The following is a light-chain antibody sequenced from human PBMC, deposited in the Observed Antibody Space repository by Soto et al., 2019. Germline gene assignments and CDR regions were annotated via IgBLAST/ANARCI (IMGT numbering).Light chain of an antibody. V-gene: IGKV4-1*01. CDR3: QQYSGNPLT. Sequence: VTSQPPDALAVXXGERATIDXXSXQXXXYSSKNKNYLAWFQQKAGQPPKLLIYWASTREAGVPDRFSGSGSGTNFTLTISSLQTEDVAVYYSQQYSGNPLTFGGATKVDIK. CDR1: QXXXYSSKNKNY. CDR2: WAS. J-gene: IGKJ4*01.